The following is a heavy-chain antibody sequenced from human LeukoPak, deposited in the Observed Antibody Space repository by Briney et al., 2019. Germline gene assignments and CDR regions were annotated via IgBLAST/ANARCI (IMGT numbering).Heavy chain of an antibody. Sequence: ASVKVSCKASGYTFTSYDINWVRQGTGQGLEWMGWMNPNSGNTGYAQKFQGRVTMTRNTSISTAYMELSSLRSEDTAVYYCARPIVVVTATHPHYGMDVWGQGTTVTVSS. D-gene: IGHD2-21*02. CDR2: MNPNSGNT. CDR3: ARPIVVVTATHPHYGMDV. CDR1: GYTFTSYD. V-gene: IGHV1-8*01. J-gene: IGHJ6*02.